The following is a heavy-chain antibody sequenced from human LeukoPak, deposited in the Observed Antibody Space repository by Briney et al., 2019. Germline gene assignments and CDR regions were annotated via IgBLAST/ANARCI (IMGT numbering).Heavy chain of an antibody. CDR3: AKDFSGFRELLFFFGMDV. D-gene: IGHD3-10*01. CDR2: ISYDGSIT. CDR1: GVTLSDYG. J-gene: IGHJ6*02. V-gene: IGHV3-30*18. Sequence: GGSLRLSCAGSGVTLSDYGIHWVRQAPGKGLEWVAVISYDGSITFYGDSVKGRFTISRDNSKKTVDLQMNSLRAEDTAVYYCAKDFSGFRELLFFFGMDVWGQGTTVIVSS.